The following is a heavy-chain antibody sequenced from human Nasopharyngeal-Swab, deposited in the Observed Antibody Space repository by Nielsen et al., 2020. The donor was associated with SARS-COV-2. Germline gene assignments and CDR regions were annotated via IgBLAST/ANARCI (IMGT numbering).Heavy chain of an antibody. CDR2: ISWNSGSI. Sequence: PGKGLEWVSGISWNSGSIGYADSVKGRFTISRDNAKNSLYLQMNSLRAEDTALYYCAKDMRIAAAFDYWGQGTLVTVPS. CDR3: AKDMRIAAAFDY. J-gene: IGHJ4*02. D-gene: IGHD6-13*01. V-gene: IGHV3-9*01.